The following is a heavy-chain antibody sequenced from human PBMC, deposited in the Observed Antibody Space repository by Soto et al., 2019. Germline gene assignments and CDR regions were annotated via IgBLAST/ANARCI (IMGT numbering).Heavy chain of an antibody. CDR3: ARGAGRKQRWSPGGMDV. V-gene: IGHV1-69*06. CDR2: IIPIFGTA. Sequence: SVKVSCKASGGTFSSYAISWVLQAPGQGLEWMGGIIPIFGTANYAQKFQGRVTITADKSTSTAYMELSSLRSEDTAVYYCARGAGRKQRWSPGGMDVWGQGTTVTVS. J-gene: IGHJ6*02. CDR1: GGTFSSYA. D-gene: IGHD2-8*01.